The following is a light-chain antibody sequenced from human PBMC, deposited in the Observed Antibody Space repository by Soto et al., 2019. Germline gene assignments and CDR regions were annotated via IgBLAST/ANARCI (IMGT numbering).Light chain of an antibody. CDR2: DAS. Sequence: DIQMTHSTSSLSASVGDRVTITCQASQDIRNYLNWYQQKPGKAPKLLIYDASNLETGVPSRFSGSGSVTHFTFTISSLQPEDIATYYCQHYDNLPLFGPGTKVDIK. J-gene: IGKJ3*01. V-gene: IGKV1-33*01. CDR1: QDIRNY. CDR3: QHYDNLPL.